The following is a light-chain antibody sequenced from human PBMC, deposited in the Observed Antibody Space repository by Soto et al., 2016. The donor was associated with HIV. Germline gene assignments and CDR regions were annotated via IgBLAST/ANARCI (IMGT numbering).Light chain of an antibody. CDR3: QVWDSSGDPV. CDR2: DDS. V-gene: IGLV3-21*03. J-gene: IGLJ2*01. Sequence: SYVLTQPPSVSVAPGKTARITCEGNNIGSKSVHWYQQKPGQAPVLVVYDDSDRPSGTPERFSGSNSGNTATLTISRVEAGDEADYFCQVWDSSGDPVFGGGTKLTVL. CDR1: NIGSKS.